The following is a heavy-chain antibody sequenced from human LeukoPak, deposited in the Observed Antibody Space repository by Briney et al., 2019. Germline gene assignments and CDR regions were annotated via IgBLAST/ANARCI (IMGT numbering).Heavy chain of an antibody. V-gene: IGHV4-30-4*01. CDR3: ARLGIAAAGTAFEPHTSSLLVGVTTFDI. CDR2: IYNSGST. D-gene: IGHD6-13*01. CDR1: GGSISSGDYY. J-gene: IGHJ3*02. Sequence: SETLSLTCTVSGGSISSGDYYWHWIRQPPGKGLEWIGYIYNSGSTDYSPSLKSRLAISVDTSKNQFSLNLNSVTAADTAVYYCARLGIAAAGTAFEPHTSSLLVGVTTFDIWGQGTMVTVSS.